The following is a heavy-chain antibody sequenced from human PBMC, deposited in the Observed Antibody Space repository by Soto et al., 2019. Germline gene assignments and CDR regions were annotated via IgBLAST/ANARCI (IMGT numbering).Heavy chain of an antibody. Sequence: NPGGSLRLSCGASGFPFCNAWMNWVRQAPGKGLEWVGRIKSKRDSETTDYAAPVKGRFTISRDDSRNTVYLQMNSLKTEDTAVYYCATSVVVTGTVDYWGQGTLVTVSS. CDR3: ATSVVVTGTVDY. V-gene: IGHV3-15*07. CDR1: GFPFCNAW. CDR2: IKSKRDSETT. D-gene: IGHD2-21*02. J-gene: IGHJ4*02.